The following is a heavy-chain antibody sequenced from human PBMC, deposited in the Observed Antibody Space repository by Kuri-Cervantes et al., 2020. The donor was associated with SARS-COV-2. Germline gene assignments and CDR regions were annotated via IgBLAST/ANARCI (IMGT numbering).Heavy chain of an antibody. V-gene: IGHV4-61*02. D-gene: IGHD2-21*02. CDR1: GASISNGSYY. CDR3: ARDTGYCGGDCSAFDI. Sequence: SETLSLTCTVSGASISNGSYYWSWIRQPAGKGLEWIGRFYTTERINYNPSLKSRVTISVDTSKNQFSLRLTSVTAADTAVYYCARDTGYCGGDCSAFDIWGQGTMVTVSS. CDR2: FYTTERI. J-gene: IGHJ3*02.